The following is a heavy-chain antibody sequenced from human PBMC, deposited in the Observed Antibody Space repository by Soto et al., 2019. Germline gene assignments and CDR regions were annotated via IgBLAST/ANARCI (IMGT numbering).Heavy chain of an antibody. Sequence: QVQLVESGGGVVQPGRSLRLSCAASGFTFSSYGMHWVRQAPGKGLEWVAVIWYDGSNKYYADSVKGRFTISRDNSKNTLYLQMNSLRAEDTAVYYCARTSGYEDRRNYYYYGMDVWGQGTTVTVSS. CDR2: IWYDGSNK. J-gene: IGHJ6*02. D-gene: IGHD5-12*01. CDR1: GFTFSSYG. CDR3: ARTSGYEDRRNYYYYGMDV. V-gene: IGHV3-33*01.